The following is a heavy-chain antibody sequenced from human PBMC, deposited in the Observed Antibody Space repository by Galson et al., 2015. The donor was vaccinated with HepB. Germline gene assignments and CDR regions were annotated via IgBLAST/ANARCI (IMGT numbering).Heavy chain of an antibody. Sequence: SLRLSCAASGFTFSTYWMRWVRQAPGKGLEWVANIKQDGSEKYYVDSVKGRFTISRDNAKNSLYLQMSSLRAEDTAVYYCAAHDSSGYYYYYYYMDVWGKGTTVTVSS. D-gene: IGHD3-22*01. CDR3: AAHDSSGYYYYYYYMDV. CDR1: GFTFSTYW. CDR2: IKQDGSEK. J-gene: IGHJ6*03. V-gene: IGHV3-7*01.